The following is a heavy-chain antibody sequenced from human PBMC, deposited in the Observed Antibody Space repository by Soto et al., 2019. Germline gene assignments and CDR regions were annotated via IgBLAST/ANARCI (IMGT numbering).Heavy chain of an antibody. CDR1: GGTFSSYA. CDR2: IIPIFGTA. J-gene: IGHJ4*02. D-gene: IGHD5-12*01. V-gene: IGHV1-69*01. Sequence: QVQLVQSGAEVKKPGSSVKVSCKASGGTFSSYAISWVRQAPGQGLEWMGGIIPIFGTANYAQKFQDRVTITADESTSTAYMELSSLRSEDTAVYYCARDRSVKYSGYDLWCLDYWGQGTLVTVSS. CDR3: ARDRSVKYSGYDLWCLDY.